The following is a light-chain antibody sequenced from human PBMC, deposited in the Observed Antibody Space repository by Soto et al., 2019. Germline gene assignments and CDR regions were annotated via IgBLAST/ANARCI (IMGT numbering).Light chain of an antibody. J-gene: IGLJ1*01. V-gene: IGLV2-23*01. CDR3: CLYVGGRTYV. CDR2: DDT. CDR1: VDL. Sequence: QSALTQPASVSGSPGQSITISCTRTVDLVSWYQQHPAKVPKLIIYDDTKRPSGVASRFSGSKSGNTASLTFSGLQTEYEADYYCCLYVGGRTYVFGTGTKVTVL.